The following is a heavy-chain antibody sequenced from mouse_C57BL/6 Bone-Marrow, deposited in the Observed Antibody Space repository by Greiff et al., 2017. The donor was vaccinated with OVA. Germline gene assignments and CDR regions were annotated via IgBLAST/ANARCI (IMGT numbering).Heavy chain of an antibody. V-gene: IGHV1-76*01. CDR3: ARQITTVVNWYFDV. D-gene: IGHD1-1*01. CDR1: GYTFTDYY. J-gene: IGHJ1*03. Sequence: VKLQESGAELVRPGASVKLSCKASGYTFTDYYINWVKQRPGQGLEWIARIYPGSGNTYYNEKFKGKATLTAEKSSSTAYMQLSSLTSEDSAVYFCARQITTVVNWYFDVWGTGTTVTVSS. CDR2: IYPGSGNT.